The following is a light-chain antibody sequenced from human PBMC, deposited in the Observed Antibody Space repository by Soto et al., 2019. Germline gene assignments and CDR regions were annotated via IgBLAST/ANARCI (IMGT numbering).Light chain of an antibody. Sequence: QPVLTQPPSVSGAPGQRVTISCTGSSSNIGAYDVHWYQQLPGTAPKLLIYGISNRPSGVPDRFSASKSGTSASLAITGLRADDEADYYCQSYDSSLSASGVFGGGTKLTVL. J-gene: IGLJ2*01. CDR3: QSYDSSLSASGV. V-gene: IGLV1-40*01. CDR2: GIS. CDR1: SSNIGAYD.